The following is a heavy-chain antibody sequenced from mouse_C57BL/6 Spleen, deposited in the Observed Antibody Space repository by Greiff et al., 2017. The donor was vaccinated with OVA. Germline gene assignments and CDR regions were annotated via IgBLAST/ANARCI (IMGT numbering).Heavy chain of an antibody. V-gene: IGHV1-26*01. J-gene: IGHJ2*01. D-gene: IGHD2-4*01. CDR1: GYTFTDYY. CDR2: INPNNGGT. Sequence: EVQLQQSGPELVKPGASVKISCKASGYTFTDYYMNWVKQSHGKSLEWIGDINPNNGGTSYNQKFKGKATLTVDKSSSTAYMELRSLTSEDAAVYYCARSHYKDDDDGHYFDYWGQGTTLTVSS. CDR3: ARSHYKDDDDGHYFDY.